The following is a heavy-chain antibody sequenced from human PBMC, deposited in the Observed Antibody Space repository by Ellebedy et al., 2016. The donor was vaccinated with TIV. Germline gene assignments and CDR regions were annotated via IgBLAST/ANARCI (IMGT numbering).Heavy chain of an antibody. J-gene: IGHJ4*02. CDR1: GFSFSSHW. D-gene: IGHD1-1*01. CDR3: TRDALTNWDY. V-gene: IGHV3-7*01. Sequence: GESLKISCAASGFSFSSHWMTLVRQAPGKGLEWVANIKTDGSAKYYVDSVKGRFAISRDNAKNSLYLQMNSLRADDTAIYYCTRDALTNWDYWGQGTPVTVSS. CDR2: IKTDGSAK.